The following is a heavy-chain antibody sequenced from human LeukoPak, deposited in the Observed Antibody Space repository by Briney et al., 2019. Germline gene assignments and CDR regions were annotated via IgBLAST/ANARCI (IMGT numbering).Heavy chain of an antibody. CDR3: ARGSSGRGIYSYGYNY. Sequence: SVKVSCKASGATFSSYTISWVRQAPGQRLEWMGRIIPILGIANYAQKFQGRVTITADKSTSTSYMELSSLRSEDTAVYYCARGSSGRGIYSYGYNYWGQGTLVTVSS. J-gene: IGHJ4*02. CDR1: GATFSSYT. CDR2: IIPILGIA. V-gene: IGHV1-69*02. D-gene: IGHD5-18*01.